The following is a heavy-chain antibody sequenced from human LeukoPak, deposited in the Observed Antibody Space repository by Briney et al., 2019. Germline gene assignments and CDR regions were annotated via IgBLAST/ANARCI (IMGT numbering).Heavy chain of an antibody. CDR2: IYYSGST. D-gene: IGHD1-26*01. CDR3: ARQRSGSSKGGYFDY. CDR1: GGSISSYY. J-gene: IGHJ4*02. Sequence: SETLSLTCTVSGGSISSYYWSWIRQPPGKGLEWIGYIYYSGSTNYNPSLKSRVTISVDTSKNQFSLKLSSVIAADTAVYYCARQRSGSSKGGYFDYWGQGTLVTVSS. V-gene: IGHV4-59*08.